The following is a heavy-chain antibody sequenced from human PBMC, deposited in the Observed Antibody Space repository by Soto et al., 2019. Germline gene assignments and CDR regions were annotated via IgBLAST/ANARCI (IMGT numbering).Heavy chain of an antibody. CDR3: ARGGYSSSSTWFDP. D-gene: IGHD6-6*01. J-gene: IGHJ5*02. CDR2: IYHSGST. CDR1: GGSISSGGYS. Sequence: SETLSLTCAVSGGSISSGGYSWSWIRQPPGKGLEWIGYIYHSGSTYYNPSLKSRVTISVDRSKNQFSLKLSSVTAADTAVYYCARGGYSSSSTWFDPWGQGTLVTVSS. V-gene: IGHV4-30-2*01.